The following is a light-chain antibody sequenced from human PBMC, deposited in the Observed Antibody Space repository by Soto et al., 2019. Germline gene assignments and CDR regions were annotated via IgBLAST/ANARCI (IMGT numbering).Light chain of an antibody. V-gene: IGKV3-20*01. Sequence: EIALTQSPATLSLSPGERATLSCRTSQSVSSDHLAWYQQKSGQAPRLLIYGASNRATGIPDRFSGSGSGTDFTLTISRLEPEDFAVYHCQQYGSSPRYTFGQGTKLEIK. J-gene: IGKJ2*01. CDR3: QQYGSSPRYT. CDR2: GAS. CDR1: QSVSSDH.